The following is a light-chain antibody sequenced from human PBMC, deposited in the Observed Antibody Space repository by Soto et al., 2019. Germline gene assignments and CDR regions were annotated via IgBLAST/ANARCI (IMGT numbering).Light chain of an antibody. Sequence: DIQLTQSPSFLSASVGDRVTITCRASQGISSYLAWYQQKPGKAPKLLIYAASTLQSGVPSRFSGSGSGTDFTLTISSLQPEDFATYYCQQHNSYLPLTFGGGTKVEIQ. CDR2: AAS. J-gene: IGKJ4*01. CDR3: QQHNSYLPLT. CDR1: QGISSY. V-gene: IGKV1-9*01.